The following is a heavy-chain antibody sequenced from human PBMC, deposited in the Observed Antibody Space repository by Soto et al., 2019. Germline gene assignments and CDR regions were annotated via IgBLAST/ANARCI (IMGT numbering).Heavy chain of an antibody. CDR1: GFTISSFA. J-gene: IGHJ1*01. CDR3: ARSPYSSSWYGAYFQH. D-gene: IGHD6-13*01. Sequence: GGFLRLRYGVFGFTISSFARHCVLKATGKGLEWVAVISYDGSNKYYADSVKGRFTISRDNSKNTLYLQMNSLRAEDTTVYYCARSPYSSSWYGAYFQHWGKGTLVTVSS. CDR2: ISYDGSNK. V-gene: IGHV3-30-3*01.